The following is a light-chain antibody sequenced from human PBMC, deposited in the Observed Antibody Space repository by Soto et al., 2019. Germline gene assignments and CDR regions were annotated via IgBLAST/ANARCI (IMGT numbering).Light chain of an antibody. J-gene: IGKJ1*01. V-gene: IGKV3-20*01. Sequence: EIVFTQSPGTLSLSPGERVTLSCRASQSISSNYLAWYQQKPGQSPRLLIYGASTRATGIPDRFSGSGSGTDFTLTVSRLEPEDFAVYYCQQYGALERTFGQGTKV. CDR1: QSISSNY. CDR2: GAS. CDR3: QQYGALERT.